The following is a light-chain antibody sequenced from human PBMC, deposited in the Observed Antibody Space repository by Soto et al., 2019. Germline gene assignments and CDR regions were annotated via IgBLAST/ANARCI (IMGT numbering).Light chain of an antibody. J-gene: IGKJ5*01. CDR2: DAS. Sequence: EIVLTQSPCTLCFSPGERATPSCRVSQSVSSHLAWFQQRPGQAPRLLIYDASNRATGIPARFSGRGSGTDFTLTISSLEPEDFAVYYCQQRSNWPLITFGQGTRLEI. V-gene: IGKV3-11*01. CDR1: QSVSSH. CDR3: QQRSNWPLIT.